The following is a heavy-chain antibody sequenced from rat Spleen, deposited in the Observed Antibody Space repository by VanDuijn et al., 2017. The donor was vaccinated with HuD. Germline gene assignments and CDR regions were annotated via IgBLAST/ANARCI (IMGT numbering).Heavy chain of an antibody. Sequence: EVQLVESGGGLVQPGRSLKLFCAASGFTFNNYWMTWIRQAPGKGLEWVASITNTGSNSYYLDSVKGRFTISRDNTKSTLYLQMNSLRAEDTATYYCVRENWKPEYWGQGVVVTVSS. CDR3: VRENWKPEY. CDR2: ITNTGSNS. V-gene: IGHV5-31*01. J-gene: IGHJ2*01. CDR1: GFTFNNYW. D-gene: IGHD4-2*01.